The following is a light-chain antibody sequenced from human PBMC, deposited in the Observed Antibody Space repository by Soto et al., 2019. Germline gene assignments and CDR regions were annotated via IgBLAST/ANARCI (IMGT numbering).Light chain of an antibody. Sequence: ETVLTQSPGTLSLSPGDRATLSCRASQNVYSNFVGWYQQRPGQAPRLLIYGTSTRATDIPDRFSGSGSGTYFTLTISRLEPDDVAVYFCHQYGNSPLTFGPGTKVDF. J-gene: IGKJ3*01. CDR1: QNVYSNF. V-gene: IGKV3-20*01. CDR3: HQYGNSPLT. CDR2: GTS.